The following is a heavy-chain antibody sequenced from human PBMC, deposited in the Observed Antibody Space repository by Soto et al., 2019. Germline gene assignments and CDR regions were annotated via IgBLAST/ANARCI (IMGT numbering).Heavy chain of an antibody. V-gene: IGHV1-8*01. CDR2: MNPNSGNT. D-gene: IGHD3-22*01. J-gene: IGHJ5*02. CDR1: GYTFPSYD. Sequence: QVQLVQSGAGVKKPGASVKDSCKASGYTFPSYDINWVRQATGQGLEWMGWMNPNSGNTGYAQKFQGRVTMTRNTSISTAYMELSSLRSEDTAVYYCAREHYDNSAWFDPWGQGTLVTVSS. CDR3: AREHYDNSAWFDP.